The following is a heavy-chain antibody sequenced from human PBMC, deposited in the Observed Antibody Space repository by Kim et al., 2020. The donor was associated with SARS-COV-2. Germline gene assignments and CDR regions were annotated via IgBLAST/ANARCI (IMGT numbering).Heavy chain of an antibody. CDR2: INAGNGNT. V-gene: IGHV1-3*01. D-gene: IGHD6-13*01. Sequence: ASVKVSCKASGYTFTSYAMHWVRQAPGQRLEWMGWINAGNGNTKYSQKFQGRVTITRDTSASTAYMELSSLRSEDTAVYYCARTFVSSSWTYNWFDPWGQGTLVTVSS. CDR3: ARTFVSSSWTYNWFDP. CDR1: GYTFTSYA. J-gene: IGHJ5*02.